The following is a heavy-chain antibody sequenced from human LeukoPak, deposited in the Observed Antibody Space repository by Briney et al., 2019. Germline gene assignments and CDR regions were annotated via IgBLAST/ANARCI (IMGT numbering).Heavy chain of an antibody. D-gene: IGHD3-10*01. CDR2: ISGSGGST. CDR1: GFTFSSYA. CDR3: AKDRGSNILLWFGEYFDY. Sequence: GGSLRLSCAASGFTFSSYAMSWVRQAPGKGLEWVSAISGSGGSTYYADSVKGRFTISRDNSKNTLYLQMNSLRAEDTAVYYCAKDRGSNILLWFGEYFDYWGQGTLVTVSS. J-gene: IGHJ4*02. V-gene: IGHV3-23*01.